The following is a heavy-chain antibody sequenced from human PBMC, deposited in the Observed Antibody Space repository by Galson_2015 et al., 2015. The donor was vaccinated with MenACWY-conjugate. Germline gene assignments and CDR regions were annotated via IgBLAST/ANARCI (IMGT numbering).Heavy chain of an antibody. CDR1: GFSLSTSGVR. CDR3: ARDVDTAMGYYFDY. Sequence: PALVKPTQTLTLTCTFSGFSLSTSGVRVSWIRQPPGKALEWLARIGWDDDKFYSTSLKTRRTISKDTSKDQVVLTMTNMDPVDPATYYCARDVDTAMGYYFDYWGQGTLVTVSS. V-gene: IGHV2-70*04. J-gene: IGHJ4*02. CDR2: IGWDDDK. D-gene: IGHD5-18*01.